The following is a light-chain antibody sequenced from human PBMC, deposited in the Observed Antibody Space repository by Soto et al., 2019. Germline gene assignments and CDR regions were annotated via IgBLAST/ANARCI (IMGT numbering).Light chain of an antibody. Sequence: DIQMTQSPSTLSGSVGDRVTITCRASQTISSWLAWYQQKPGKAPKLLIYKASTLKSGVPSRFSGSGSGTEFTLTISSLQPDDFATYYCQHYNSYSEAFSQCTKVDI. V-gene: IGKV1-5*03. J-gene: IGKJ1*01. CDR2: KAS. CDR3: QHYNSYSEA. CDR1: QTISSW.